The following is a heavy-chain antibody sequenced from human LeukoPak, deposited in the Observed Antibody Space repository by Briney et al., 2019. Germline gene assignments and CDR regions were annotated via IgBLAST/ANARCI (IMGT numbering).Heavy chain of an antibody. CDR1: GGSINSYY. J-gene: IGHJ4*02. CDR3: ARSRGARFAPLDY. D-gene: IGHD1-26*01. CDR2: IYYSGST. V-gene: IGHV4-59*01. Sequence: PSETLSLTCTVSGGSINSYYWSWIRQPPGKGLEWTGYIYYSGSTNYNPSLKSRVTISVDTSKNQFSLNLNSVTTADTAVYYCARSRGARFAPLDYWGQGTLVTVSS.